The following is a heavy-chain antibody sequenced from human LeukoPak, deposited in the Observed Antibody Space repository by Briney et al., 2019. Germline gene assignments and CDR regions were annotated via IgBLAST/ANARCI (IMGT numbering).Heavy chain of an antibody. Sequence: GASVKVSYKTSGYSFANYGMHWVRQAPRQSLEWMGWINTGNGNTKSSQKFQDRVALTRDTSASTAYMELNSLSSEDTAVYYCARVPLSDASGRYYSHWGQGTLVTVSS. CDR1: GYSFANYG. CDR3: ARVPLSDASGRYYSH. D-gene: IGHD3-10*01. V-gene: IGHV1-3*04. J-gene: IGHJ1*01. CDR2: INTGNGNT.